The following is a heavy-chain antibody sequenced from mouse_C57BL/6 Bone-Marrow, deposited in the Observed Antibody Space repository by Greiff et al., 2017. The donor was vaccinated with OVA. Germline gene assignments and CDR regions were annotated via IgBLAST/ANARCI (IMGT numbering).Heavy chain of an antibody. D-gene: IGHD1-1*01. CDR2: ISSGGSYT. V-gene: IGHV5-6*01. CDR3: ARHITTVADY. J-gene: IGHJ2*01. Sequence: EVKLMESGGDLVKPGGSLKLSCAASGFTFSSYGMSWVRQTPDKRLEWVATISSGGSYTYYPDSVKGRFTISRDNAKNTLYLQMSSLKSEDTAMYYCARHITTVADYWGQGTTLTVSS. CDR1: GFTFSSYG.